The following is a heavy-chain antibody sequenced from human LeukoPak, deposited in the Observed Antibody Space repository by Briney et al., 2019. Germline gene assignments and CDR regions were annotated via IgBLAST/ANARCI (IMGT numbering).Heavy chain of an antibody. CDR2: IYHSGST. J-gene: IGHJ5*02. CDR1: GGSISSGGYS. Sequence: PSETLSLTCTVSGGSISSGGYSWSWIRQPPGKGLEWIGYIYHSGSTYYNPSLKSRVTISVDRSKNQFSLKLSSVTAADTAVYYCARRDDSRGDWFDPWGQGTLVTVSS. CDR3: ARRDDSRGDWFDP. D-gene: IGHD3-22*01. V-gene: IGHV4-30-2*01.